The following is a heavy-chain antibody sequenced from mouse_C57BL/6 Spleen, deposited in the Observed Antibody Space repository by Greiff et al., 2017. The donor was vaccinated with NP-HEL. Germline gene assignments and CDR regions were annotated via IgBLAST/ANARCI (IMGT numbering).Heavy chain of an antibody. CDR3: ARNDGYYPYWYFDV. Sequence: VQGVESGPGLVAPSQSLSITCTVSGFSLTSYAISWVRQPPGKGLEWLGVIWTGGGTNYNSALKSRLSISKDNSKSQVFLKMNSLQTDDTARYYCARNDGYYPYWYFDVWGTGTTVTVSS. CDR1: GFSLTSYA. D-gene: IGHD2-3*01. V-gene: IGHV2-9-1*01. J-gene: IGHJ1*03. CDR2: IWTGGGT.